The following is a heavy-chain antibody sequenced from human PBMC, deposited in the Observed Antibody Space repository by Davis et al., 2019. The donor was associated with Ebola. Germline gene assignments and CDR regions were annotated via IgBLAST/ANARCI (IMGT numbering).Heavy chain of an antibody. CDR1: GFTFSDYG. CDR3: ATTSIESRGSYWYFDL. J-gene: IGHJ2*01. V-gene: IGHV3-30*03. Sequence: GESLKISCAASGFTFSDYGMHWVRQSPGKGLEWVAVISSDTNNKFYADSVKGRFTISRDNAKNTLYLQMNSLRAEDTAVYYCATTSIESRGSYWYFDLWGRGTPVTVSS. D-gene: IGHD6-6*01. CDR2: ISSDTNNK.